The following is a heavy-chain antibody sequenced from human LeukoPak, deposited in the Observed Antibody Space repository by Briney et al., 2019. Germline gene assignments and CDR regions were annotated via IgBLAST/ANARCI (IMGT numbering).Heavy chain of an antibody. CDR2: IIPIFGTA. Sequence: SVKVSCKASGGTFSSYAISWVRQAPGQGLEWMGGIIPIFGTANYAQKFQGRVTITTDESTSTAYMELSSLRSEDTAVYYCARAPGTIFELGGDYYYMDVWGKGTTVTVSS. J-gene: IGHJ6*03. CDR3: ARAPGTIFELGGDYYYMDV. D-gene: IGHD3-3*01. CDR1: GGTFSSYA. V-gene: IGHV1-69*05.